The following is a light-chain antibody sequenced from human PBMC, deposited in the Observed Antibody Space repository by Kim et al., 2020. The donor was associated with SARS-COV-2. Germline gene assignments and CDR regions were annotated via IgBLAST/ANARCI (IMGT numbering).Light chain of an antibody. Sequence: GTVSSPRSSGSIASNYVQWYQQRPGSAPTTMIYENDRRPSGVPDRFSGSIDSSSNSASLTISGLKTEDEADYSCQSFDSSTHSWVFGGGTQLTVL. V-gene: IGLV6-57*03. CDR1: SGSIASNY. J-gene: IGLJ3*02. CDR2: END. CDR3: QSFDSSTHSWV.